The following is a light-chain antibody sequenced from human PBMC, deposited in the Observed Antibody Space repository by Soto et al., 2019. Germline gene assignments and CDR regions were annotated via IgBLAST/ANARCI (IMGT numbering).Light chain of an antibody. J-gene: IGLJ3*02. V-gene: IGLV2-14*01. CDR3: TSYSRGSTRWV. CDR1: SSDVGGYDY. Sequence: QSVLTQPASVSGSPGQSITISCTGTSSDVGGYDYVSWYQQHPGKAPKLMIYEVSYRPSGVSSRFSGSKSGNTASLTISGLQTEDEADYYCTSYSRGSTRWVFGGGTQLTVL. CDR2: EVS.